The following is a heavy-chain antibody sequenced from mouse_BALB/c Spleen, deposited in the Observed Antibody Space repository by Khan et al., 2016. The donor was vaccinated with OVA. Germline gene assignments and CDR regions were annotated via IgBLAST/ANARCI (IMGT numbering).Heavy chain of an antibody. Sequence: QVQLQQSGAELVRPGASVKLSCKASGYTFTDYYINWVKQRTGQGLEWIGEISPGSGDTYYNERFKGKATLTADKSSSTAYMQRSSLTSEASAVYFCERRNYFGYTFAYWGQGTLVTVSA. V-gene: IGHV1-77*01. J-gene: IGHJ3*01. D-gene: IGHD1-2*01. CDR2: ISPGSGDT. CDR3: ERRNYFGYTFAY. CDR1: GYTFTDYY.